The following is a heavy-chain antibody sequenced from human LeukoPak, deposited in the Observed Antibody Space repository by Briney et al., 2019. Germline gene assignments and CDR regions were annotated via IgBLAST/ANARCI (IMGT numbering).Heavy chain of an antibody. CDR2: MNPNSGNT. J-gene: IGHJ3*02. CDR1: GYTFTSYD. CDR3: AIINAPTMIVVATEGGVAFDI. Sequence: ASVKVSCKASGYTFTSYDINWVRQATGQGLEWMGWMNPNSGNTGYAQKFQGRVTITRNTSISTAYMELSSLRSEDTAVYYCAIINAPTMIVVATEGGVAFDIWGQGTMVTVSS. V-gene: IGHV1-8*03. D-gene: IGHD3-22*01.